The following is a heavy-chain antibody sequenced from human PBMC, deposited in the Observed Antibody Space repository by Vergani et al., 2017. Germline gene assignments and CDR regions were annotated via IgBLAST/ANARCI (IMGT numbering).Heavy chain of an antibody. CDR3: ARDRPDCISTSSAFDY. CDR1: GYTFTSYG. J-gene: IGHJ4*02. D-gene: IGHD2-2*01. V-gene: IGHV1-18*01. Sequence: QVQLVQSGAEVKKPGASVKVSCKASGYTFTSYGISWVRQAPGQGLEWMGWISAYNGNTNYAQKLQGRVTMTTDTSTSTAYMEVRSLRSDDTAVYYCARDRPDCISTSSAFDYWGQGTLVTVSS. CDR2: ISAYNGNT.